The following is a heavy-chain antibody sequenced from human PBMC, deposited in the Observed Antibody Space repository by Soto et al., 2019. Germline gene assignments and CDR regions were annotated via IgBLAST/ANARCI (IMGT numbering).Heavy chain of an antibody. V-gene: IGHV4-34*01. CDR3: ARGPPSYYYGSGSYFRSSWFDP. Sequence: ASKTLSLTCAVYGGSFSGYYWSWIRQPPGKGLEWIGEINHSGSTNYNPSLKSRVTISVDTSKNQFSLKLSSVTAADTAVYYCARGPPSYYYGSGSYFRSSWFDPWGQGTLVTSPQ. CDR2: INHSGST. CDR1: GGSFSGYY. J-gene: IGHJ5*02. D-gene: IGHD3-10*01.